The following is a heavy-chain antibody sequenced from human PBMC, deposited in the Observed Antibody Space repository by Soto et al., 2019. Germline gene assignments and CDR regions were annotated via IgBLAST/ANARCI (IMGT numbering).Heavy chain of an antibody. CDR3: AREGFDWLLYFDY. J-gene: IGHJ4*02. V-gene: IGHV3-74*01. CDR2: INSDGSST. CDR1: GFTFSSYW. D-gene: IGHD3-9*01. Sequence: LRLSCAASGFTFSSYWMHWVRQAPGKGLVWVSRINSDGSSTSYADSVKGRFTISRDNAKNTLYLQMNSLRAEDTAVYYCAREGFDWLLYFDYWGQGTLVTVSS.